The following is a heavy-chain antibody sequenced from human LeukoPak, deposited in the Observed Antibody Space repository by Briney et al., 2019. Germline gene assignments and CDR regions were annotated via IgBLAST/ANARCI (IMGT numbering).Heavy chain of an antibody. CDR1: GVSSSSSY. Sequence: SETLSLTCTVSGVSSSSSYWSWIRQPPGKGLEWIGYIFYTGDSNHNPSFKSRVSISLDTYKDQISLKLSSVTAADTAVYYCARHRFASPLDSWGQGTLVTVSS. D-gene: IGHD2-21*01. V-gene: IGHV4-59*08. CDR2: IFYTGDS. CDR3: ARHRFASPLDS. J-gene: IGHJ4*02.